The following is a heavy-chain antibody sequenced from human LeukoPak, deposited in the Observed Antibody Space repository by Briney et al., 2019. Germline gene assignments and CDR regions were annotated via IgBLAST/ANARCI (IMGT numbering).Heavy chain of an antibody. D-gene: IGHD3-10*01. J-gene: IGHJ4*02. CDR3: AKDMWRFGELSNLDFDY. V-gene: IGHV3-30*02. Sequence: DSVKGRFTVSRDNSKNTLYLQMNSLRPEDTAVYYCAKDMWRFGELSNLDFDYWGQGTLVTVSS.